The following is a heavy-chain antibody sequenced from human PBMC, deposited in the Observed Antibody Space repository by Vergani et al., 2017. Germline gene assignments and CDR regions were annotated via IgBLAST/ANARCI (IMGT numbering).Heavy chain of an antibody. CDR1: GFTFSSYG. CDR2: ISNDGRHT. D-gene: IGHD6-19*01. CDR3: AKVGRSEVAGTFGAFDI. V-gene: IGHV3-30*18. J-gene: IGHJ3*02. Sequence: QVQLVESGGGVVQPGRSLRLSCAASGFTFSSYGMHWVRQAPGKGLEWVAVISNDGRHTYYADSVRGRFSISRDNSKNTLFLHMNSLRPEDTAVYYCAKVGRSEVAGTFGAFDIWGQGTMVTVSS.